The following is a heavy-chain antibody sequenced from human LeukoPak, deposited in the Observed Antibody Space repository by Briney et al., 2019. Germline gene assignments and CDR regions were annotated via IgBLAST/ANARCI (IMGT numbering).Heavy chain of an antibody. CDR3: AKDQPKVIDDAFDI. CDR2: IYSGGST. CDR1: GFTVSSNY. Sequence: GGSLRLSCAASGFTVSSNYMSWVRQAPGKGLEWVSVIYSGGSTYYADSVKGRFTISRDNSKNTLYLQMNSLRAEDTAVYYCAKDQPKVIDDAFDIWGQGTMVTVSS. D-gene: IGHD3-16*02. V-gene: IGHV3-53*01. J-gene: IGHJ3*02.